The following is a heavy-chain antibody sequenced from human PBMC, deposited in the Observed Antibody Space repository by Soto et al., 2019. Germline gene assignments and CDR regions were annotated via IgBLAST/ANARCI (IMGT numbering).Heavy chain of an antibody. Sequence: EVQLLESGGGLVQPGGSLRLSCAASGFTFSSYSMNWVRQAPGKGLEWVSSISSTSSYIYYADSVKGRFTISRDNAKNSLYLRMNSLRAEDTAVYYCARGGYYLYYFDYWGQGTLVTVSS. CDR2: ISSTSSYI. CDR3: ARGGYYLYYFDY. CDR1: GFTFSSYS. D-gene: IGHD3-10*01. J-gene: IGHJ4*02. V-gene: IGHV3-21*01.